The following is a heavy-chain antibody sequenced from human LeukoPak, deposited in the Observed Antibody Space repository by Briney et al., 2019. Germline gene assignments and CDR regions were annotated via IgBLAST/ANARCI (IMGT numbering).Heavy chain of an antibody. D-gene: IGHD1-26*01. CDR1: GFIFSDYG. CDR2: IRSKPYGGTT. Sequence: TGGSLRLSCTASGFIFSDYGVNWFRQAPGKGLEWVAFIRSKPYGGTTEYAASVQGRFFISRDDSTSSVFLQMNSLKTEDTAVYYCATDQRWELPLNYWGQGTLVTVSS. V-gene: IGHV3-49*03. CDR3: ATDQRWELPLNY. J-gene: IGHJ4*02.